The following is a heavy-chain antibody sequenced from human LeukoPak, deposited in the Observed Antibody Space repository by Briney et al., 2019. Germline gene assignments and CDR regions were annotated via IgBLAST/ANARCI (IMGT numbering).Heavy chain of an antibody. CDR3: FLSSSWYGIDY. Sequence: EASVKVSCKVSGYTLTELSMHWMRQAPGQGLEWMGGIIPIFGTANYAQKFQGRVTITADESTSTAYMELSSLRSEDTAVYYCFLSSSWYGIDYWGQGTLVTVSS. J-gene: IGHJ4*02. CDR1: GYTLTELS. V-gene: IGHV1-69*13. D-gene: IGHD6-13*01. CDR2: IIPIFGTA.